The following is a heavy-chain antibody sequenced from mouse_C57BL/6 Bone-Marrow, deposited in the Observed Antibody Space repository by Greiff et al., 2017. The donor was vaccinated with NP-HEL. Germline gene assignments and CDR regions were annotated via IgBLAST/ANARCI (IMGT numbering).Heavy chain of an antibody. CDR2: IWRGGST. CDR3: AKKTVVAPYYAMDY. D-gene: IGHD1-1*01. V-gene: IGHV2-5*01. CDR1: GFSLTSYG. Sequence: VKLEESGPGLVQPSQSLSITCTVSGFSLTSYGVHWVRQSPGKGLEWLGVIWRGGSTDYNAAFMSRLSITKDNSKSQVFFKMNSLQADDTAIYYCAKKTVVAPYYAMDYWGQGTSVTVSS. J-gene: IGHJ4*01.